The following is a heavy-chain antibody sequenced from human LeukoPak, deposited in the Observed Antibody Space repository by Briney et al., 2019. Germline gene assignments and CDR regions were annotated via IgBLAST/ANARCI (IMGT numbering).Heavy chain of an antibody. D-gene: IGHD4-17*01. CDR2: MNPNSGNT. J-gene: IGHJ6*02. CDR3: ARGMATIAVTTGKSNYYYYYGMDV. Sequence: GASVKVSCKASGGTFSSYAISWVRQATGQGLEWMGWMNPNSGNTGYAQKFQGRVTMTRNTSISTAYMELSSLRSEDTAVYYCARGMATIAVTTGKSNYYYYYGMDVWGQGTTVTVSS. V-gene: IGHV1-8*02. CDR1: GGTFSSYA.